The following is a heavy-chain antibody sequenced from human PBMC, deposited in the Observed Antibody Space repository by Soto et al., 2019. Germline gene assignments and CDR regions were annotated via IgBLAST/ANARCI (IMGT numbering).Heavy chain of an antibody. V-gene: IGHV3-11*01. CDR3: ARLGQFDF. CDR1: GFIFSDYY. J-gene: IGHJ4*02. Sequence: QVQLVQSGGGLVRPGGSLRLSCEASGFIFSDYYMAWIRQAPGKGLEWVSYISGSGDTIYYADSVKGRFSISRDSAKDSLYLPMNTLRDEDTAIYSCARLGQFDFWGQGTVVTVSS. CDR2: ISGSGDTI.